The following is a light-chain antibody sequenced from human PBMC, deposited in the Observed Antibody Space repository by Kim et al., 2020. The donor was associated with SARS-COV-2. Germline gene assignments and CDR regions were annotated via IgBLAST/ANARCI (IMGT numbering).Light chain of an antibody. Sequence: EIVLTQSPGTLSLSPGERAILSCTTSQSISNNYLAWYQQKPGQAPRLLISGASNRTPGIPARFSGSGSGTYFTLTITRLEPEDFALYFCHQYVGTEYTFGQGTKVDIK. CDR3: HQYVGTEYT. CDR2: GAS. CDR1: QSISNNY. J-gene: IGKJ2*01. V-gene: IGKV3-20*01.